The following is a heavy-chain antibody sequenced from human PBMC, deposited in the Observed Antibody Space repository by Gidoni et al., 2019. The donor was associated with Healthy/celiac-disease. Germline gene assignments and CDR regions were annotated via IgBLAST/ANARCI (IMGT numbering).Heavy chain of an antibody. CDR3: AKLQVLVVVAATVDD. V-gene: IGHV3-23*01. D-gene: IGHD2-15*01. J-gene: IGHJ4*02. CDR2: ISGSGGST. Sequence: EVQLLASGGVFVQPGGSLRLSCAASGFTFRSYAMSWVRQASGKGLEWVTAISGSGGSTYYADSVKGRFTISRDNSKNTLYLQMNSLRAEDTAVYYCAKLQVLVVVAATVDDWGQGTLVTVSS. CDR1: GFTFRSYA.